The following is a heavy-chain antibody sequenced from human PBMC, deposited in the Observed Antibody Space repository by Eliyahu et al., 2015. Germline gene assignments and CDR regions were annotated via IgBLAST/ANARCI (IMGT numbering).Heavy chain of an antibody. CDR1: XSIVKNYY. CDR3: ARDYYASGSLDL. D-gene: IGHD3-10*01. Sequence: QVVEXGGGFIQPGGSXRXXCEXSXSIVKNYYMTWXRQAPGKGLEWVSLIESGGSTYYPDSVRGRFFLSRDNAKNTLYLHMTSLRNGDTAMYYCARDYYASGSLDLWGRGTLVTVSS. CDR2: IESGGST. V-gene: IGHV3-66*01. J-gene: IGHJ5*02.